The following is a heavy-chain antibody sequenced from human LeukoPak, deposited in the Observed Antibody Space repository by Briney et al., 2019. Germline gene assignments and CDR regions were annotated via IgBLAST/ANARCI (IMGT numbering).Heavy chain of an antibody. J-gene: IGHJ4*02. CDR2: IKQDGSEK. CDR1: GFNFGEFW. Sequence: GGSLRLSCAASGFNFGEFWMAWVRRTPGMGLEWVANIKQDGSEKYYVDSVKGRFTISRDNAKNSLYLQMNSLRAEDTAVYYCARHKPYYDFWSGYYTLEGLFDYWGQGTLVTVSS. V-gene: IGHV3-7*01. D-gene: IGHD3-3*01. CDR3: ARHKPYYDFWSGYYTLEGLFDY.